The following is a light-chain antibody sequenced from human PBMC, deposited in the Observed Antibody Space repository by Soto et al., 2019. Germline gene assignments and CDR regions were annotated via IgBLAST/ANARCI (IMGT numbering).Light chain of an antibody. CDR2: DNN. CDR3: GTWDSSLIAGV. J-gene: IGLJ2*01. V-gene: IGLV1-51*01. CDR1: SSNIGNNY. Sequence: QSALTQPPSVSAAPGQKVTISCSGSSSNIGNNYVSWYQHLPGTAPKLLIYDNNKRPSGIPDRFSGTKFGTSATLGITGLQTGDEADYYCGTWDSSLIAGVFGGGTKLTVL.